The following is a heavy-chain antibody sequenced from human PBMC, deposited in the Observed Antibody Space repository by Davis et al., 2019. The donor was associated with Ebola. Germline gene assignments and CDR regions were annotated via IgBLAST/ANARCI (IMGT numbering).Heavy chain of an antibody. CDR1: GGTFSSYD. J-gene: IGHJ6*02. Sequence: AASEKVSCKDSGGTFSSYDISWVRQAPGQGLEWMGGVIPIFGTANYAQKFQGRVTITADESTSTAYMELSSLRSEDTAVYYCASPRVAGYYYGMDVWGQGTTVTVSS. D-gene: IGHD3-10*01. V-gene: IGHV1-69*13. CDR3: ASPRVAGYYYGMDV. CDR2: VIPIFGTA.